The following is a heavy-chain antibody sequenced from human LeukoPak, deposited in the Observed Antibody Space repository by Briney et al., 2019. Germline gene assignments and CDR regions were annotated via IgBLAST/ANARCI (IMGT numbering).Heavy chain of an antibody. Sequence: SETLSLTCTVSGGSISNYYRSWVRQAPGKGLEWIGYIYYSGTTTYNPSLKSRVTISVDTSKNQFSLKLSSVTAADTAVYYCARGDGYNPIDYWGQGTLVTVSS. J-gene: IGHJ4*02. CDR2: IYYSGTT. CDR1: GGSISNYY. CDR3: ARGDGYNPIDY. V-gene: IGHV4-59*01. D-gene: IGHD5-24*01.